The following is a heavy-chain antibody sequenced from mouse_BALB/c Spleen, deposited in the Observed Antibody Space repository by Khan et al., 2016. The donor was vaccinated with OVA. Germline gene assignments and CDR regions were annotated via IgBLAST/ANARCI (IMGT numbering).Heavy chain of an antibody. D-gene: IGHD2-14*01. CDR2: ISSSDST. Sequence: EVQLVESGPSLVKPSQTLSLTCSVTGDSITSGYWNWIRKFPGNKLEYMGYISSSDSTFYNPSLKSRISITRDPSKNQYYLQLNSVTTEDTATYYCARWNYRYDGYFDYWGQGTTLTVSS. CDR3: ARWNYRYDGYFDY. V-gene: IGHV3-8*02. CDR1: GDSITSGY. J-gene: IGHJ2*01.